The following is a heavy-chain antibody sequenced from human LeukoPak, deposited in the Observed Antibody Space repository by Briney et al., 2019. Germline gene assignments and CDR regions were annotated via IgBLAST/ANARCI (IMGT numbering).Heavy chain of an antibody. D-gene: IGHD3-3*01. CDR2: IRYGGSNK. Sequence: GGSLRLSCSASGFTFNSFGMHWVPQAPGKGLEGVAFIRYGGSNKSYADYVKGRFTISRYKSKYTLYLQMNSMRVEDTAVYYCATCGDTYYDFWSGYYRCLGPSDYWGQRPLVTVSS. J-gene: IGHJ4*02. CDR1: GFTFNSFG. CDR3: ATCGDTYYDFWSGYYRCLGPSDY. V-gene: IGHV3-30*02.